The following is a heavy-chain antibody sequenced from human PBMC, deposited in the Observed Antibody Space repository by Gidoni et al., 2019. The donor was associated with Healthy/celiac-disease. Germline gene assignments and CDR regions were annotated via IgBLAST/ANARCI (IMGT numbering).Heavy chain of an antibody. V-gene: IGHV4-39*07. CDR3: ARDEYSGYEWFDY. CDR1: GCSISSSSYY. J-gene: IGHJ4*02. Sequence: QLQLQESGPGLVQPSETLSLTCTVSGCSISSSSYYWGWIRQPPGKGLEWIGSIYYSGSTYYNPSLKSRVTISVDTSKNQFSLKLSSVTAADTAVYYCARDEYSGYEWFDYWGQGTLVTVSS. D-gene: IGHD5-12*01. CDR2: IYYSGST.